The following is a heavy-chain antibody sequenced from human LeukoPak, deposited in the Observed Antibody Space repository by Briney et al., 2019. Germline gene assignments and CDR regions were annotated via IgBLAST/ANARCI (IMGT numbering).Heavy chain of an antibody. Sequence: GEFLKISCKGSGYSFTSYWIGWVRQMPGKGLEWMGIIYPGDSDTRYSPSFQGQVTISADKSISTAYLQWSSLKASDTAMYYCARRPLWFGESPEYYFDYWGQGTLVTVSS. D-gene: IGHD3-10*01. CDR1: GYSFTSYW. J-gene: IGHJ4*02. CDR2: IYPGDSDT. V-gene: IGHV5-51*01. CDR3: ARRPLWFGESPEYYFDY.